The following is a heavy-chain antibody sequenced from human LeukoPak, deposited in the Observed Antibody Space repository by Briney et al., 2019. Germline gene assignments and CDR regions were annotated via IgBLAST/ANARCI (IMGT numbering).Heavy chain of an antibody. CDR2: ISAYNGNT. CDR1: GYTFTSYG. J-gene: IGHJ4*02. Sequence: ASVKVSCKASGYTFTSYGISWVRQAPGQGLEWMGWISAYNGNTNYAQKLQGRVTMTTDTSTSTAYMELRSLRSDDTAVYYCARVCWWSSSASCYGFDYWGQGTLVTVSS. D-gene: IGHD2-2*01. CDR3: ARVCWWSSSASCYGFDY. V-gene: IGHV1-18*01.